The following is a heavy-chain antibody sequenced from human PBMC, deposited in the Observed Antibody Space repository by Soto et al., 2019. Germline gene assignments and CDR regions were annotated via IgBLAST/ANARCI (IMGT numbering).Heavy chain of an antibody. CDR3: VRGFKNYYAMDV. V-gene: IGHV3-74*01. CDR1: GFTFNTYW. Sequence: GGSLRLSCAASGFTFNTYWMHWVRQAPGRGLVWVSRLNSDGSSKYYGDSMKGRFTISRDNADNTVYLQMNSLRDEDTAVYFCVRGFKNYYAMDVWGQGTTVPVSS. CDR2: LNSDGSSK. J-gene: IGHJ6*02.